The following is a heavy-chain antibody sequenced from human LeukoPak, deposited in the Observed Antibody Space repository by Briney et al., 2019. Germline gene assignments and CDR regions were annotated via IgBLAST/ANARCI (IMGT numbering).Heavy chain of an antibody. Sequence: GGSLRLSCAASGFTFDDYGMSWVRQAPGKGLEWVSGINWNGGSTGYADSVKGRFTLSRDNAKNSLYLQMNSLRAEDTALYYCARESGYSGYEYYYYMDVWGKGTTVTVSS. CDR3: ARESGYSGYEYYYYMDV. CDR2: INWNGGST. D-gene: IGHD5-12*01. V-gene: IGHV3-20*04. J-gene: IGHJ6*03. CDR1: GFTFDDYG.